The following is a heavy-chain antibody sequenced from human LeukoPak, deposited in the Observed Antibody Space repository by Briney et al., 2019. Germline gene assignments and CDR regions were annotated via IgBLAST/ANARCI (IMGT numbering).Heavy chain of an antibody. CDR1: GFTFSSYW. Sequence: GGSLRLSCAASGFTFSSYWMHWVRQAPGKGLVWVSRISSDGSSTSYADSVKGRFTISRDNAKNTLYLQMNSLRAEDTAVYYCARERAYGDYFDYWGQGTLVTVSS. V-gene: IGHV3-74*01. CDR3: ARERAYGDYFDY. CDR2: ISSDGSST. J-gene: IGHJ4*02. D-gene: IGHD4-17*01.